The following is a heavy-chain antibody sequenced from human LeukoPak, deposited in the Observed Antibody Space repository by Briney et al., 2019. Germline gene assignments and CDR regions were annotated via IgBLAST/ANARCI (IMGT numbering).Heavy chain of an antibody. Sequence: SETLTLTCSVSGDSMSGQWWSCVRQTAGKGLQWIGRINTSGHTDYSPSLKSRVTMSLDTSKNQFSLRLTSVTAADTAVYFCARWGALGMDGWGQGTTVTVSS. J-gene: IGHJ6*02. D-gene: IGHD3-16*01. CDR2: INTSGHT. CDR3: ARWGALGMDG. V-gene: IGHV4-4*07. CDR1: GDSMSGQW.